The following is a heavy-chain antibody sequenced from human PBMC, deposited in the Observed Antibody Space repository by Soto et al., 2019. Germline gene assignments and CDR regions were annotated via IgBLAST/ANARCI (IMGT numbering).Heavy chain of an antibody. CDR2: IDTSGHST. J-gene: IGHJ4*02. Sequence: EASLRLSCEASGFVFTNFWMHWVRHVPGKGLVWVARIDTSGHSTNYAESVKGRFTISRDNAKNTVSLQMNSLRVEDTGVYYCAKDSWYFDLWSQGSQVTVSS. CDR3: AKDSWYFDL. D-gene: IGHD6-13*01. CDR1: GFVFTNFW. V-gene: IGHV3-74*01.